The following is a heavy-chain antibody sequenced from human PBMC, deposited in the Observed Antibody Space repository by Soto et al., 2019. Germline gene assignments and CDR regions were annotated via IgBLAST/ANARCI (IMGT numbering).Heavy chain of an antibody. V-gene: IGHV1-8*01. CDR2: VNPKSGST. CDR1: GYSFINHY. CDR3: GRTPTDF. J-gene: IGHJ4*02. Sequence: ASVKVSCKASGYSFINHYINWVRRASPQGLEWMGLVNPKSGSTVSAQKFQGRVSMTRNISISTAFLQLSSLTSESPADYYCGRTPTDFWGQGTQVTVSS.